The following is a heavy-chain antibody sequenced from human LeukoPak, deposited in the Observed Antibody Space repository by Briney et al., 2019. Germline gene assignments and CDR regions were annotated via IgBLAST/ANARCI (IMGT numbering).Heavy chain of an antibody. J-gene: IGHJ6*03. CDR3: ARQRADRYCSSTSCYKADYYYYYMDV. CDR2: IYPGDSDT. V-gene: IGHV5-51*01. CDR1: GDRFNNYW. D-gene: IGHD2-2*02. Sequence: GESLKISCKGSGDRFNNYWIAWVRQMPGKGLEWMGIIYPGDSDTRYSPSFQGQVTISADKSINTAYLQWSSLKASDTAIYYCARQRADRYCSSTSCYKADYYYYYMDVWGKGTTVTVSS.